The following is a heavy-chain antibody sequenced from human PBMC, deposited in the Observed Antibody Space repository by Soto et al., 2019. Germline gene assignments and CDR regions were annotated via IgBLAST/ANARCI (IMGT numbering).Heavy chain of an antibody. J-gene: IGHJ4*02. V-gene: IGHV4-30-2*01. CDR1: GGSISSGGYS. Sequence: QLQLQESGSGLVKPSQTLSLTCAVSGGSISSGGYSWSWIRQPPGKGLEWIGYIYHSGSTYYNPPLKSRVTISVDRSKNQFSLKRSSVTAADTAVYYCAAGGGLPRYYWGQGTLVTVSS. CDR2: IYHSGST. CDR3: AAGGGLPRYY. D-gene: IGHD2-15*01.